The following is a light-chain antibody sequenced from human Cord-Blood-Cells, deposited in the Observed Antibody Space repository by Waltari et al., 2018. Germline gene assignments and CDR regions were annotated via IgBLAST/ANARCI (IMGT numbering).Light chain of an antibody. CDR2: EVS. CDR3: SSYTSSSTYV. Sequence: QSALTQPASVSGSPGQSITISCTGTSSDVGGYNYVSWYQQHPGKAPKLMSYEVSNRASGVSNRFSGSKSCNAASLTISELQAEDEADYYCSSYTSSSTYVFGTGTKVTVL. J-gene: IGLJ1*01. CDR1: SSDVGGYNY. V-gene: IGLV2-14*01.